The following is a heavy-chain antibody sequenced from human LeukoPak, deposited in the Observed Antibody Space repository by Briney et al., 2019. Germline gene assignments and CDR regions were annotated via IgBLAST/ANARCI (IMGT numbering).Heavy chain of an antibody. CDR1: GYTFTAYY. D-gene: IGHD6-13*01. CDR3: ARDGVYSTNFDAFDI. J-gene: IGHJ3*02. CDR2: INPYSGGT. Sequence: ASVKVSCKTFGYTFTAYYMHWVRQAPGQGLEWMGWINPYSGGTKYAQNFQGRVTMTRDTSISTAYMELSGLRSDDTAVYYCARDGVYSTNFDAFDIWGQGTMVTVSS. V-gene: IGHV1-2*02.